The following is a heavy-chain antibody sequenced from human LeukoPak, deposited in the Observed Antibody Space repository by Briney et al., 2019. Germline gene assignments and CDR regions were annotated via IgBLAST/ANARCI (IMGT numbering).Heavy chain of an antibody. D-gene: IGHD2-2*01. Sequence: ASVKVSCKATGYTFTSYDINWVRQATGQGLEWMGWMNPNSGNTGYAQKFQGRVTMTRNTSISTAYMELSSLRSEDTAVYYCARGVGYCSSTSCYSAFDYWGQGTLVTVSS. CDR1: GYTFTSYD. CDR3: ARGVGYCSSTSCYSAFDY. J-gene: IGHJ4*02. V-gene: IGHV1-8*01. CDR2: MNPNSGNT.